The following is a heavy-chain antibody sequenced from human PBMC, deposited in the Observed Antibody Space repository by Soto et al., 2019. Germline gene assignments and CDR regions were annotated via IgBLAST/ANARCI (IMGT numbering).Heavy chain of an antibody. D-gene: IGHD2-15*01. CDR3: AGHGGYSY. CDR1: GFTLRTNG. CDR2: IYAGDYGT. V-gene: IGHV3-23*01. Sequence: EVQLLESGGSLVQPGGSLRLSCAASGFTLRTNGMSWVRQAPGKGLEWVSCIYAGDYGTYYADSVRGRFTISRDNSHMLYLQMNSLRADDTAVYYCAGHGGYSYLGQGTLVTVSS. J-gene: IGHJ4*02.